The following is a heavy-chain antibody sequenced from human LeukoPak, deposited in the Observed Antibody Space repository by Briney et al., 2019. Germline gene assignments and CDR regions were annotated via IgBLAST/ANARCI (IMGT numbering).Heavy chain of an antibody. CDR3: AREYPWYGMDV. CDR2: ISAYNGNT. Sequence: ASVKVSCKASGYTFTSYGISWVRQAPGQGLEWMGWISAYNGNTNYAQKFQGRVTMTRDTSISTAYMELSRLRSDDTAVYYCAREYPWYGMDVWGQGTTVTVSS. CDR1: GYTFTSYG. J-gene: IGHJ6*02. V-gene: IGHV1-18*01. D-gene: IGHD2-2*02.